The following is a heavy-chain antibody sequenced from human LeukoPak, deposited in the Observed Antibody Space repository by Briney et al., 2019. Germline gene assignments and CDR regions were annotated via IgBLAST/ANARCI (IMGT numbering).Heavy chain of an antibody. CDR3: ARQTGSGLFILP. V-gene: IGHV4-39*01. D-gene: IGHD3/OR15-3a*01. Sequence: SETLSLTCTVSGGSISSSSYYWGWIRQPPGKGLEWIGSIYYSGNTYYNASLKSQVSISIDTSKNQFSLRLTSVTAADTAVYYCARQTGSGLFILPGGQGTLVTVSS. CDR2: IYYSGNT. CDR1: GGSISSSSYY. J-gene: IGHJ4*02.